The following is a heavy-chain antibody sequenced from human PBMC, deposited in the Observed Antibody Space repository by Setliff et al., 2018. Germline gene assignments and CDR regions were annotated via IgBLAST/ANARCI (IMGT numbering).Heavy chain of an antibody. CDR3: RYWSGYYNNDY. V-gene: IGHV4-34*01. D-gene: IGHD3-3*01. CDR2: INHSGST. CDR1: GGSFTNYY. Sequence: KPSETLSLTCTVYGGSFTNYYWGWIRQSPGKGLEWIGEINHSGSTNYNPSLKSRLTISVDASTNQFSLKLYSVTAADTAVYYCRYWSGYYNNDYWGQGTLATVSS. J-gene: IGHJ4*02.